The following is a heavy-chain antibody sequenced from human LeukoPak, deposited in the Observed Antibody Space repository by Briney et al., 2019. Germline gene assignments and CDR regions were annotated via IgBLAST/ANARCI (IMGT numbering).Heavy chain of an antibody. Sequence: GVSLRFSCAASGFTFDDYAMHWVRQAPGKGLEWVSLISGDGSSTYHAVSGNGRFTISRDNNNNYLYLQMNSLRTEDTALYYCGKDTGGGYYFGYYYYYMDVWGKGTTVTVSS. V-gene: IGHV3-43*02. CDR3: GKDTGGGYYFGYYYYYMDV. CDR2: ISGDGSST. J-gene: IGHJ6*03. CDR1: GFTFDDYA. D-gene: IGHD1-26*01.